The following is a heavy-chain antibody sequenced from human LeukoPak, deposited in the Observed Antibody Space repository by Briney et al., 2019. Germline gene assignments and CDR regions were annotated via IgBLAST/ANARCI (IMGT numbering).Heavy chain of an antibody. Sequence: SETLSLTCAVYGGSFSGYYWSWIRQPPGKGLEWIGEINHSGSTNYNPSLKSRVTTSVDTSKNQFSLKLSSVTAADTAVYYCARGATIYPFDYWGQGTLVTVSS. D-gene: IGHD5-24*01. J-gene: IGHJ4*02. CDR1: GGSFSGYY. V-gene: IGHV4-34*01. CDR3: ARGATIYPFDY. CDR2: INHSGST.